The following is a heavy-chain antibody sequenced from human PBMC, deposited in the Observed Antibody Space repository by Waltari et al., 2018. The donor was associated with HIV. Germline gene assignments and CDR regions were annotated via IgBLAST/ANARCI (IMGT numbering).Heavy chain of an antibody. CDR1: AYFFNINYG. J-gene: IGHJ5*02. CDR2: ISVYNGNT. CDR3: ARDRADDILTGPLGP. V-gene: IGHV1-18*01. Sequence: QVQLVQSGAEVKKPGAAVKVSCKASAYFFNINYGITWVRQAPGQGLEWMGWISVYNGNTNYAQKLQGRITMTTDTSTRTTYMELRSLRSDDTAVYYCARDRADDILTGPLGPWGQGTLVTVSS. D-gene: IGHD3-9*01.